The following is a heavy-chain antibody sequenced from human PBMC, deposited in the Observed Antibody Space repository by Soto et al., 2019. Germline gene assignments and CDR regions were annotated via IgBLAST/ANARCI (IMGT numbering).Heavy chain of an antibody. CDR2: IYHSGST. CDR1: GGSISSGGYS. Sequence: PSETLSLTCAVSGGSISSGGYSWSWIRQPPGKSLEWIGYIYHSGSTYYNPSLKSRVTISVDRSKNQFSLTLTSVTAADTAVYYCARAGVVVPAAMDEAQPYWFDPWGQGTLVTVSS. V-gene: IGHV4-30-2*01. D-gene: IGHD2-2*01. CDR3: ARAGVVVPAAMDEAQPYWFDP. J-gene: IGHJ5*02.